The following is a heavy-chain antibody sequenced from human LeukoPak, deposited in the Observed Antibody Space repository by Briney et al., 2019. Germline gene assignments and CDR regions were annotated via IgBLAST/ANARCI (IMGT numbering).Heavy chain of an antibody. J-gene: IGHJ4*02. CDR2: VYPGDSDT. CDR1: EYSFTTYW. D-gene: IGHD1-26*01. Sequence: GESLKISCKGSEYSFTTYWIGWVRQMPGKGLEWMGIVYPGDSDTRYSPSFQGQVTISADKSISTGYLQWSGLKASDTAIYYCARRSGNYYYDYWGQGTLVTVSS. V-gene: IGHV5-51*01. CDR3: ARRSGNYYYDY.